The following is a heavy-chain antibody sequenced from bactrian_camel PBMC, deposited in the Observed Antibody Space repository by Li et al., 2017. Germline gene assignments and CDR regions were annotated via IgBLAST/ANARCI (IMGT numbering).Heavy chain of an antibody. J-gene: IGHJ4*01. CDR3: AAGERTYTTLDSYDYGN. CDR2: IRRDGGET. D-gene: IGHD5*01. CDR1: GHSRGSNC. Sequence: QLVESGGGSVQAGGSLRLSCKVSGHSRGSNCVGWYRLPPGRAPAEREGIAAIRRDGGETWYAASVKGRFTISKDDAENTLYLEMNSLKPEDTGVYYCAAGERTYTTLDSYDYGNWGQGTQVTVS. V-gene: IGHV3S32*01.